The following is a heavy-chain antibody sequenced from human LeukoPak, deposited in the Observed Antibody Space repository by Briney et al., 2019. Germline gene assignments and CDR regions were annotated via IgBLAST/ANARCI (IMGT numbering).Heavy chain of an antibody. V-gene: IGHV1-2*04. CDR3: ARSEEIRGYSYGNPPDY. CDR1: GYTFTSYY. D-gene: IGHD5-18*01. CDR2: INPNSGGT. Sequence: ASVKVSCKASGYTFTSYYMHWVRQAPGQGLEWMGWINPNSGGTNYAQKFQGWVTMTRDTSISTAYMELSRLRSDDTAVYYCARSEEIRGYSYGNPPDYWGQGTLVTVSS. J-gene: IGHJ4*02.